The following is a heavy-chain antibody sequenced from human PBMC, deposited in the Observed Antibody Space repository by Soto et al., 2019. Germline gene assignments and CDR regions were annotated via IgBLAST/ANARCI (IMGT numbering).Heavy chain of an antibody. Sequence: ETLSLTCTVSGGSISSSSYYWGWIRQPPGKGLEWIGSIYYSGSTYYNPSLKSRVTISVDTSKNQFSLKLSSVTAADTAVYYCARANIVVVVAATPCEYFQHWGQGTLVTVSS. D-gene: IGHD2-15*01. V-gene: IGHV4-39*07. CDR3: ARANIVVVVAATPCEYFQH. J-gene: IGHJ1*01. CDR1: GGSISSSSYY. CDR2: IYYSGST.